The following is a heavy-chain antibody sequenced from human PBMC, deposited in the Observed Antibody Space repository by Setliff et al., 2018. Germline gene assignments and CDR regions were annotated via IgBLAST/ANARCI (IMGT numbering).Heavy chain of an antibody. D-gene: IGHD3-3*01. CDR1: GGSISRSSYY. CDR2: INHSGTT. V-gene: IGHV4-39*07. J-gene: IGHJ4*02. CDR3: RFWSGYYKNAY. Sequence: SETLSLTCTVSGGSISRSSYYWGWVRQSPGKGLEWIGEINHSGTTNYDPSFEGRISISVDTSKRQFSLKLTSVTAADMAVYYCRFWSGYYKNAYWAQGTRVTVSS.